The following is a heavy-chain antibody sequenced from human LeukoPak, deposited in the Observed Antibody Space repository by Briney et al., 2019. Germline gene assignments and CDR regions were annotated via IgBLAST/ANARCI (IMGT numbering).Heavy chain of an antibody. V-gene: IGHV4-39*01. J-gene: IGHJ1*01. CDR2: IYYSGST. CDR1: GGSISSSSYY. Sequence: SETLSLTCTVSGGSISSSSYYWGWIRQPPGKGLEWIGSIYYSGSTYYNPSLKSRVTISVDTSKNQFSLKLSSVTAADTAVYYCASRYGFWSPGGYQHWGQGTLVTVSS. CDR3: ASRYGFWSPGGYQH. D-gene: IGHD3-3*01.